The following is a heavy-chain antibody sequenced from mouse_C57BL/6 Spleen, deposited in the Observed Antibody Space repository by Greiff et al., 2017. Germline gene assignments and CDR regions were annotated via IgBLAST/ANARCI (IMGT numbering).Heavy chain of an antibody. Sequence: EVQVVESGGGLVQPGGSMKLSCVASGFTFSNYWMNWVRQSPEKGLEWVAQIRLKSDNYATHYAESVKGRFTISRDDSKSSVYLQMNNLRAEDTGIYYCTGGWYHYAMDYWGQGTSVTVSS. V-gene: IGHV6-3*01. J-gene: IGHJ4*01. CDR3: TGGWYHYAMDY. CDR1: GFTFSNYW. CDR2: IRLKSDNYAT. D-gene: IGHD1-1*02.